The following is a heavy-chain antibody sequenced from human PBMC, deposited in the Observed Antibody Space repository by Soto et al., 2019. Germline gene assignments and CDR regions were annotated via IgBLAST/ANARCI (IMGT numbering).Heavy chain of an antibody. J-gene: IGHJ5*02. CDR2: ISYDGSNK. D-gene: IGHD3-22*01. V-gene: IGHV3-30-3*01. Sequence: GGSLRLSCAASVFTFSSYAMHWVRQAPGKGLEWVAVISYDGSNKYYADSVKGRFTISRDNSKNTLYLQMNSLRAEDTAVYYCARERVVVVTHNWFDPWGQGTMVTVSS. CDR1: VFTFSSYA. CDR3: ARERVVVVTHNWFDP.